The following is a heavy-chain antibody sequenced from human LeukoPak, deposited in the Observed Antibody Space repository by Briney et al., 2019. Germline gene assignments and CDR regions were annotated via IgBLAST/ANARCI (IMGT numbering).Heavy chain of an antibody. V-gene: IGHV3-33*01. CDR1: GFTFSNAG. D-gene: IGHD4-17*01. J-gene: IGHJ4*02. CDR3: ARSGGDYGFDY. CDR2: IWYDGSNK. Sequence: GGSLRLSCGASGFTFSNAGMHWVRQAPGKGLEWVAVIWYDGSNKYYADSVKGRFTISRDNSKNTLYLQMNSLRAEDTAVYYCARSGGDYGFDYWGQGTLVTVSS.